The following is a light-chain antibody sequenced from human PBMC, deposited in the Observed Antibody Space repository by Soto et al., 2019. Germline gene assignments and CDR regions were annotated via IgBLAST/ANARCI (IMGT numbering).Light chain of an antibody. Sequence: DIQMTQSPSSLSASVGDRVTITCRASQGISNNIAWYQQKPGKAPKLLIYAASTLISGVASGFGGSGSGTDFTLTISSLQPEDVATYSCQKYNTVPLFGPGTKVDIK. CDR1: QGISNN. CDR2: AAS. CDR3: QKYNTVPL. J-gene: IGKJ3*01. V-gene: IGKV1-27*01.